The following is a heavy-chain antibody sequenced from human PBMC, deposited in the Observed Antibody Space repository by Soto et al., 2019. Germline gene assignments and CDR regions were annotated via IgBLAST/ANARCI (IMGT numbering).Heavy chain of an antibody. J-gene: IGHJ6*04. Sequence: SQTLSLTCAISGDSVSSNSAAWHWIRQSPSRGLEWLGRTYFRSKWYNDYALSVKSRVTINPDTSKNHFSLQMNSVTPEDTAVYYCVRTYYGLDAWGEGPTVTSPQ. V-gene: IGHV6-1*01. CDR3: VRTYYGLDA. CDR1: GDSVSSNSAA. CDR2: TYFRSKWYN.